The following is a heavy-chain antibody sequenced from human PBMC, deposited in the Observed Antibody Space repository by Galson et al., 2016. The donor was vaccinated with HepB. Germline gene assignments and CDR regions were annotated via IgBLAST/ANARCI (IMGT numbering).Heavy chain of an antibody. CDR3: ARIARGSSYTLGYFDL. J-gene: IGHJ2*01. Sequence: SLRLSCAASGFTFRSYDMSWVRQSTGKGLEWVAAIGTPHDSFFPDSVQGRFSISRENVKNSLYLQLNRLRAGDTAVYYCARIARGSSYTLGYFDLWGRGTLVTVSS. CDR1: GFTFRSYD. D-gene: IGHD6-13*01. V-gene: IGHV3-13*04. CDR2: IGTPHDS.